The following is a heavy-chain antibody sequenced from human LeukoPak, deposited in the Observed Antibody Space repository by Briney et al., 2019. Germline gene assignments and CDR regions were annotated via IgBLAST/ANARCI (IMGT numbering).Heavy chain of an antibody. Sequence: GGSLRLSCTASGFAFSSYAMSWVRQAPGKGLEGVSTVTGSGGNTYYADSVKGRFTLFRDNSRNTLYLQMNSLRAADTAVYYCAKAHPLGYCSSTSCYVGWDYWGQGALVTVSS. V-gene: IGHV3-23*01. D-gene: IGHD2-2*01. CDR3: AKAHPLGYCSSTSCYVGWDY. CDR2: VTGSGGNT. J-gene: IGHJ4*02. CDR1: GFAFSSYA.